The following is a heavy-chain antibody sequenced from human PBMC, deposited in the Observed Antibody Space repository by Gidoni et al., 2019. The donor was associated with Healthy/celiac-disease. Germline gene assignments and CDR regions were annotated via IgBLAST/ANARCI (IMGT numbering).Heavy chain of an antibody. D-gene: IGHD6-19*01. Sequence: EVQLVESGGGLVKPGGSLRLYCAASGFTFSNAWVSWVRQAQGNGLEWVGRIKSKTDGGTTDYAAPVKGRFTISRDDSKNTLYLQMISLKTEDTAVYYCTTTTQWRAIYYFDYWGQGTLVTVSS. CDR1: GFTFSNAW. CDR3: TTTTQWRAIYYFDY. CDR2: IKSKTDGGTT. V-gene: IGHV3-15*01. J-gene: IGHJ4*02.